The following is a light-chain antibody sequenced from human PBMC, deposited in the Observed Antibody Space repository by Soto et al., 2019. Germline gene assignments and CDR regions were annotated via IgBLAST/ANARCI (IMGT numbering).Light chain of an antibody. V-gene: IGKV3-15*01. Sequence: ETVMTQSPATLSVSPGEGATLSCRASQSVSSNLVWYQHRPGQAPRXLIYGASTRATDIPARFSGSGSGTELTITISSLQSDDYAVYDGQQYNNLPRTFGGGTKVDIK. CDR2: GAS. J-gene: IGKJ4*01. CDR3: QQYNNLPRT. CDR1: QSVSSN.